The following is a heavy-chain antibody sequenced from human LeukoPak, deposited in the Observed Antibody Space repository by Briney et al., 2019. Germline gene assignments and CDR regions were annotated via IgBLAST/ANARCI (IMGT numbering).Heavy chain of an antibody. CDR2: IYPGDSDT. D-gene: IGHD5-12*01. CDR3: ARLVFRGYDEEYYFDY. J-gene: IGHJ4*02. Sequence: GESLQISCQGSGYSFTSYWIGWVRQMPGKGLEWMGIIYPGDSDTRYSPSFQGQVTISADKSISTAYLQWSSLKASDTAMYYCARLVFRGYDEEYYFDYWGQGTLVTVSS. CDR1: GYSFTSYW. V-gene: IGHV5-51*01.